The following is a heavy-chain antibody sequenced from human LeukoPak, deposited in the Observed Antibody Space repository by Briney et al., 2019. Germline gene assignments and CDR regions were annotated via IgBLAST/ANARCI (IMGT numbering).Heavy chain of an antibody. V-gene: IGHV3-33*01. CDR2: IWYDGSNK. D-gene: IGHD3-3*01. Sequence: GRSLRLSCAASGFTFSSYGVHWVRQAPGKGLEWVAVIWYDGSNKYYADSVKGRFTISRDNSKNTLYLQMNSLRAEDTAVYYCAREGGVVATYYFDYWGQGTLVTVSS. CDR3: AREGGVVATYYFDY. J-gene: IGHJ4*02. CDR1: GFTFSSYG.